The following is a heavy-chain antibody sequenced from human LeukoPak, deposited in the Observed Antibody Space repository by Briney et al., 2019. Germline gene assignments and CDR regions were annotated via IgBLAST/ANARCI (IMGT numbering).Heavy chain of an antibody. CDR2: MYYSGST. CDR3: VRRMVGAIRPFDS. D-gene: IGHD1-26*01. CDR1: GGSFSGYY. Sequence: PSETLSLTCAVYGGSFSGYYWSWIRQPPGKGLEWIGYMYYSGSTKYNPSLKSRVTISVDTSKNQFSLKLNSVTATDTAVYYCVRRMVGAIRPFDSWGQGTRVTVSS. J-gene: IGHJ4*02. V-gene: IGHV4-59*08.